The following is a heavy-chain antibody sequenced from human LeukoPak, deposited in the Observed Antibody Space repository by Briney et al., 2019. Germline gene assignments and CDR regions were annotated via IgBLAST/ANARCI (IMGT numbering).Heavy chain of an antibody. D-gene: IGHD3-22*01. CDR3: ARNPLPYYYDSSGYSDAFDI. CDR1: GGTFSSYA. J-gene: IGHJ3*02. CDR2: IIPIFGTA. V-gene: IGHV1-69*05. Sequence: SVKVSCKASGGTFSSYAISWVRQAPGQGLEWMGGIIPIFGTANYAQKFQGRVTITTDESTSTAYMELSSLRSEDTAVYYCARNPLPYYYDSSGYSDAFDIWGQGTMVTVSS.